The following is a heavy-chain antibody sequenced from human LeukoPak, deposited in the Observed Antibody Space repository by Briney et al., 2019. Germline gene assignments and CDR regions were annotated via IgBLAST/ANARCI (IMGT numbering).Heavy chain of an antibody. CDR2: IILIFGTA. D-gene: IGHD1-26*01. V-gene: IGHV1-69*13. Sequence: SVKVSCKASGGTFSSYAISWVRQAAGQGLEWMGGIILIFGTANYAQKFQGSVTITADESTGPAYMELSSLRSEDTAVYSCARAPQWELRSDYFDYWGQGTLVTVSS. J-gene: IGHJ4*02. CDR1: GGTFSSYA. CDR3: ARAPQWELRSDYFDY.